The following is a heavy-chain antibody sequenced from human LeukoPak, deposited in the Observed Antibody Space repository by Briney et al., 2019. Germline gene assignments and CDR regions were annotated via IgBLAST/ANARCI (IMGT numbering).Heavy chain of an antibody. CDR2: ISSSGGIM. CDR3: ARVGLSLSMALDY. CDR1: GFTFNNYE. D-gene: IGHD3-16*02. V-gene: IGHV3-48*03. J-gene: IGHJ4*02. Sequence: GGSLRLSCAASGFTFNNYEVNWVRQAPGKGLEWVSHISSSGGIMFYADSVKGRFTISRDNAKNSLYLQMNSLRAEDTAVYYCARVGLSLSMALDYWGQGTLVTVSS.